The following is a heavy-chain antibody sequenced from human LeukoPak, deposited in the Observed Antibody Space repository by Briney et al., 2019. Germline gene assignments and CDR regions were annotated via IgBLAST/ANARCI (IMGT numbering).Heavy chain of an antibody. CDR1: GDTFTSYA. D-gene: IGHD2/OR15-2a*01. CDR3: ASQNPADVAFDI. V-gene: IGHV1-69*01. Sequence: WASVKVCITASGDTFTSYAISSVRQAPGQGLEWMGGIIPIFGTANYAQKFQGRVTITADESTSTDYMELSSMRSEDTAVFYCASQNPADVAFDICGQGTMVTVSS. J-gene: IGHJ3*02. CDR2: IIPIFGTA.